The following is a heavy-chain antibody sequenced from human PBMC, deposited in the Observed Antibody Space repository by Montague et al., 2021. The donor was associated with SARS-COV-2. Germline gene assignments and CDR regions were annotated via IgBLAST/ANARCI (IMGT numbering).Heavy chain of an antibody. CDR1: GGSINSGSYY. Sequence: TLSLTCTVSGGSINSGSYYWSWIRQPAGKGLEWIGRIYTTGRTNYNPSLKSRVTISVDTSKNQFSLKLSSVTAADTAAYYCASERAYDYGSGTYPGGFDIWGQGTMVTVSS. V-gene: IGHV4-61*02. J-gene: IGHJ3*02. CDR3: ASERAYDYGSGTYPGGFDI. CDR2: IYTTGRT. D-gene: IGHD3-10*01.